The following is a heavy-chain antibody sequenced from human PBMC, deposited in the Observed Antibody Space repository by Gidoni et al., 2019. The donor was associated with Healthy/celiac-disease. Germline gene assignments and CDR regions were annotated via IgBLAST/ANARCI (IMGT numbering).Heavy chain of an antibody. CDR1: GGSISSGSYY. J-gene: IGHJ4*02. Sequence: QVQLQESGPGLVKPSQTLSLTCTVSGGSISSGSYYWSWIRQPAGKGLEWIGRIYTSGSTNYNPSLKSRVTISVDTSKNQFSLKLSSVTAADTAVYYCATGPGDYWGQGTLVTVSS. CDR3: ATGPGDY. V-gene: IGHV4-61*02. CDR2: IYTSGST.